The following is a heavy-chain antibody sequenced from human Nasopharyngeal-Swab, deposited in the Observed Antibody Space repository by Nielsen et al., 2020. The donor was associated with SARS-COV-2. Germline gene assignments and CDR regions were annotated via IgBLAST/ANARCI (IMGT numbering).Heavy chain of an antibody. CDR2: IYYSGST. CDR1: GGSISSSSYC. V-gene: IGHV4-39*01. J-gene: IGHJ4*02. Sequence: SETLSLTCTVSGGSISSSSYCWGWIRQPPGKGLEWIGSIYYSGSTYYNPSLKSRVTISVDTSKNQFSLKLSSVTAADTAVYYCSSGELLLDYWGQGTLVTVSS. CDR3: SSGELLLDY. D-gene: IGHD3-10*01.